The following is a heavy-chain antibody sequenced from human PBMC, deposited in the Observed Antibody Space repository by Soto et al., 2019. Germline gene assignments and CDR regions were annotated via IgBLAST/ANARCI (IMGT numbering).Heavy chain of an antibody. D-gene: IGHD3-10*01. CDR2: IYYGGST. V-gene: IGHV4-31*03. CDR1: GGSISSGGYY. Sequence: SETLSLTCTVSGGSISSGGYYWSWIRQHPGKGLEWIGYIYYGGSTYYNPSLKSRVTISVDTSKNQFSLKLSSVTAADTAVYYCARSTMVRGATYGMDVWGQGTTVTVSS. J-gene: IGHJ6*02. CDR3: ARSTMVRGATYGMDV.